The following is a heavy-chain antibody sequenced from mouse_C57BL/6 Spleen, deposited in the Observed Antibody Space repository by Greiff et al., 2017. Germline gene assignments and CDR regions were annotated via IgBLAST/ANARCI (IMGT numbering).Heavy chain of an antibody. CDR3: ARGGYYGKKKDYFDY. CDR1: GYTFTSYW. CDR2: IDPSDSYT. Sequence: QVQLQQPGAELVKPGASVKLSCKASGYTFTSYWMQWVKQRPGQGLEWIGEIDPSDSYTNYNQKFKGKATLTVDTSSSTAYMQLSSLTSEDSAVYYCARGGYYGKKKDYFDYWGQGTTLTVSS. V-gene: IGHV1-50*01. D-gene: IGHD2-1*01. J-gene: IGHJ2*01.